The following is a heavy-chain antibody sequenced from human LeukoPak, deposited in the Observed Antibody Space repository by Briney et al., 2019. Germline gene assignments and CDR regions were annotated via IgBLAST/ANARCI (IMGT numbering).Heavy chain of an antibody. Sequence: ASVKVSCKASGYTFTGYYMHWVRQAPGQGLEWMGWINPNSGGTNYAQKFQGRVTMTRDTSISTAYMELSRLRSDDTAVYYCARDDSGSFLNWFDPWGQGTLVTVSS. CDR2: INPNSGGT. V-gene: IGHV1-2*02. CDR1: GYTFTGYY. J-gene: IGHJ5*02. CDR3: ARDDSGSFLNWFDP. D-gene: IGHD1-26*01.